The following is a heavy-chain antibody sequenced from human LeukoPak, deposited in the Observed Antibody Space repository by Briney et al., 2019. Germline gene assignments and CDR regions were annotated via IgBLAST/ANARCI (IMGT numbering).Heavy chain of an antibody. Sequence: PGGSLRLSCAVSGFTVSSNYMNWVRQAPGKGLEWVSVIYSGGSTYYADSVKGRFTISRDNSKNTLYLQMNSLRAEDTAVYYCARDRGRSSPSWFDPWGQGTLVTVSS. CDR3: ARDRGRSSPSWFDP. D-gene: IGHD3-10*01. CDR1: GFTVSSNY. J-gene: IGHJ5*02. CDR2: IYSGGST. V-gene: IGHV3-53*01.